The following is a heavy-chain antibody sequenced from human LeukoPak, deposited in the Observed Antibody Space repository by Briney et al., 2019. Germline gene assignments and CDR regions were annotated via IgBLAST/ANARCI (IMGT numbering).Heavy chain of an antibody. D-gene: IGHD3-9*01. CDR3: ARSILTGLDYFDP. J-gene: IGHJ5*02. CDR2: IHYSGST. CDR1: GGSIGSYY. Sequence: SETLSLTCTVSGGSIGSYYWSWIRQPPGKGLEWIGYIHYSGSTGYNPSLKSRVTISVDTSQNQFSLNLNSVIAADTAVYYCARSILTGLDYFDPWGQGTLVTVSS. V-gene: IGHV4-59*01.